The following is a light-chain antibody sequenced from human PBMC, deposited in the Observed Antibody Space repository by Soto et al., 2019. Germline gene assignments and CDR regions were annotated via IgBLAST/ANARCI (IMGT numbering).Light chain of an antibody. CDR1: QGISTY. CDR3: QQLNGYLELT. V-gene: IGKV1-9*01. Sequence: DIQMTQSPSTLPASVGDRVTITCRASQGISTYLAWYQQKLGKAPKLLIYDASTLQSGVPSRFSGSRSGTEFTLTISSLQPEDFATYYCQQLNGYLELTFGGGTKVDIK. CDR2: DAS. J-gene: IGKJ4*01.